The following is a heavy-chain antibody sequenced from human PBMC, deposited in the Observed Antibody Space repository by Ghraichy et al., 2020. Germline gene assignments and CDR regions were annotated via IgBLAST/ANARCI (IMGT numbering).Heavy chain of an antibody. J-gene: IGHJ5*02. Sequence: ASVKVSCKASGYTFTSYDINWVRQATGQGLEWMGWMNPNSGNTGYAQKFQGRVTMTRNTSISTAYMELSSLRSEDTAVYYCARAIWFGTAGGFDPWGQGTLVTVSS. V-gene: IGHV1-8*02. CDR3: ARAIWFGTAGGFDP. D-gene: IGHD3-10*01. CDR2: MNPNSGNT. CDR1: GYTFTSYD.